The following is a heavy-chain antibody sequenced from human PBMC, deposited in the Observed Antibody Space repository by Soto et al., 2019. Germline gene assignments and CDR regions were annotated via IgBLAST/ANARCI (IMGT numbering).Heavy chain of an antibody. CDR2: MNPNDGNT. Sequence: QVQLVQSGADVKKPGASVTVSCKASGYTFTTYEINWVRQATGQGLEWMGRMNPNDGNTGYAQKFQGRVTMTRNTSVTTAYMELSGLRCDDTAVYYCARGPRESGEWLLFDSWGQGALVTVSS. CDR1: GYTFTTYE. J-gene: IGHJ5*01. CDR3: ARGPRESGEWLLFDS. D-gene: IGHD3-3*01. V-gene: IGHV1-8*01.